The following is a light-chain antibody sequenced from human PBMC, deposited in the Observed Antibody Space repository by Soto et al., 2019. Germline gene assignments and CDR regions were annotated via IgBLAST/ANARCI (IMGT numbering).Light chain of an antibody. Sequence: QSALTQPASVSGSPGQSITISCTGTISDVGGYNYVSWYQQHPGKAPKLMIFDVSNRPSGVSNRFSGSKSVYTASLTISGLQAEDEAGYYCSSYTSSSTYVFGTGTQLTVL. J-gene: IGLJ1*01. V-gene: IGLV2-14*03. CDR1: ISDVGGYNY. CDR3: SSYTSSSTYV. CDR2: DVS.